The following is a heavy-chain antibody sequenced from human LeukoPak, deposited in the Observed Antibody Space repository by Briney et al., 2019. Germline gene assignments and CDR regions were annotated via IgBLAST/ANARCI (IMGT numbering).Heavy chain of an antibody. CDR1: GFTFSSYA. J-gene: IGHJ3*02. V-gene: IGHV3-23*01. D-gene: IGHD3-10*01. CDR3: ARDQMGFGSAFDI. CDR2: TSGSDGTT. Sequence: GGSLRLSCAASGFTFSSYAMSWVRQAPGKGLEWVSATSGSDGTTYYADSVKGRFTISRDNSKNTLYLQMDSLRAEDTAVYYCARDQMGFGSAFDIWGQGTMVTVSS.